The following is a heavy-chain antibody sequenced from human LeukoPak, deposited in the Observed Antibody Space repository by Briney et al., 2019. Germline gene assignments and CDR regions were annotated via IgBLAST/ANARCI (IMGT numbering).Heavy chain of an antibody. Sequence: PGGSLRLSCAASGFTFSSYGMSWVRPAPGKGLEWVSAISGSGGSTYYADSVKGRFTISRDNSKNTLYLQMNSLRAEDTAVYYCARYLGYSSGRFDYWGQGTLVTVCS. V-gene: IGHV3-23*01. CDR3: ARYLGYSSGRFDY. CDR2: ISGSGGST. J-gene: IGHJ4*02. CDR1: GFTFSSYG. D-gene: IGHD6-19*01.